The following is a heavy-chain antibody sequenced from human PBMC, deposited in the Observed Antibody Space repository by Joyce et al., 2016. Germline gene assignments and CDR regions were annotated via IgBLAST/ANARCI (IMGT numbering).Heavy chain of an antibody. Sequence: QVHLVQSGAEVKKPGTSVKFSCKASGYTFTSYGITWLRQAPGQGLEWMGGSSIYNSDTNYSQKIKGRVTMTTDTFTRTAYMELRSLRSDDTAMYYCARGKRGSYLDAFDVWGQGTVVTVS. CDR3: ARGKRGSYLDAFDV. J-gene: IGHJ3*01. D-gene: IGHD1-26*01. V-gene: IGHV1-18*01. CDR2: SSIYNSDT. CDR1: GYTFTSYG.